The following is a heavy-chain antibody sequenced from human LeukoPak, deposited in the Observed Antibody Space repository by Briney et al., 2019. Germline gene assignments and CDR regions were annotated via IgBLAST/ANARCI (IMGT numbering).Heavy chain of an antibody. Sequence: PGGSLRLSCAASGFTFSSYWMSWVRQAPGKGLEWVANIKQDGSEKYYVDSVKGRSTISRENAKNSLYLQMNSLRAEDTAVYYCARSPPYYGDYVSGYYYYGMDVWGQGTTVTVSS. J-gene: IGHJ6*02. D-gene: IGHD4-17*01. CDR2: IKQDGSEK. CDR1: GFTFSSYW. V-gene: IGHV3-7*01. CDR3: ARSPPYYGDYVSGYYYYGMDV.